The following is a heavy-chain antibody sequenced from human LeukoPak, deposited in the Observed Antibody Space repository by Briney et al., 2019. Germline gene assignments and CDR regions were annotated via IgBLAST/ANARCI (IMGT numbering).Heavy chain of an antibody. CDR1: GFTFSSYA. V-gene: IGHV3-23*01. CDR3: ARGTMVYAYSRLGFDY. Sequence: PGGSLRLSCAASGFTFSSYAMSWVRQAPGKGLEWVSAISGSGGSTYYADSVKGRFTISRDNAKNTLYLQMNSLRAEDTAVYYCARGTMVYAYSRLGFDYWGQGTLVTVSS. CDR2: ISGSGGST. J-gene: IGHJ4*02. D-gene: IGHD2-8*01.